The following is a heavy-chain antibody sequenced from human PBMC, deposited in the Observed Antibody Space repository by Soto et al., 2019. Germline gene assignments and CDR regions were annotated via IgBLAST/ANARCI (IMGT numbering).Heavy chain of an antibody. V-gene: IGHV5-51*01. Sequence: GESLKISCNGAGYSFTSYWIVWVRQMPGKGLEWMGIIYPDDSDTRYNPSFQGHVTISADKSINTAYLQWSSLEASDTAMYYCARHWPQQPLDPWGQGTLVTVYS. CDR1: GYSFTSYW. D-gene: IGHD6-13*01. CDR2: IYPDDSDT. J-gene: IGHJ5*02. CDR3: ARHWPQQPLDP.